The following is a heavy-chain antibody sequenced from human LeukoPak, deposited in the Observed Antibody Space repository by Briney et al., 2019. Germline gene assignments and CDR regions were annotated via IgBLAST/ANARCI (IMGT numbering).Heavy chain of an antibody. V-gene: IGHV4-59*08. J-gene: IGHJ4*02. D-gene: IGHD7-27*01. Sequence: SETLSLTCTVSGGSISSYYWSWIRQPPGKGLEWIGYIYYSGSTNYNPSLKSRVTISVDTSKNQFSLKLSSVTAADTAVYYCARALGHFDYWGQGTLVTVS. CDR2: IYYSGST. CDR3: ARALGHFDY. CDR1: GGSISSYY.